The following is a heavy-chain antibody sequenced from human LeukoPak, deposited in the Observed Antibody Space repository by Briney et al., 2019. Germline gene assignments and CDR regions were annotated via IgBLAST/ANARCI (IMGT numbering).Heavy chain of an antibody. CDR3: ARRVDATRWFDP. CDR1: GFTFSNYF. D-gene: IGHD2-15*01. CDR2: INPDGTNT. V-gene: IGHV3-74*03. Sequence: GGSLRLSCAATGFTFSNYFMHWVRQAPGGGLVWVSRINPDGTNTMYAGSVKGRFTISRDNAKNILYLQMNSLRDDDTAVYYCARRVDATRWFDPWGQGTLVTVSS. J-gene: IGHJ5*02.